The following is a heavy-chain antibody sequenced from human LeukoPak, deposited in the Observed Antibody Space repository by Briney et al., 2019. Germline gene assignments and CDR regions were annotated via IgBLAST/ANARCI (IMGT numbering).Heavy chain of an antibody. J-gene: IGHJ4*02. CDR3: VREARGYHYTYFDY. CDR2: VSAGHHA. Sequence: GGSLRLSCTASGFTLGGHDMHWVRQTTGDGLEWVAAVSAGHHAFYAGSAKGRFTVSREDAKNSLYLQMNSLRAGDTAVYYCVREARGYHYTYFDYWGQGSLVTVSS. V-gene: IGHV3-13*01. D-gene: IGHD5-18*01. CDR1: GFTLGGHD.